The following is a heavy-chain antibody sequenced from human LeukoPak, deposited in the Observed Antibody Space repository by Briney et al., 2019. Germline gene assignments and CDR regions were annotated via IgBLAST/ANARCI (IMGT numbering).Heavy chain of an antibody. J-gene: IGHJ4*02. D-gene: IGHD3-10*01. CDR2: ISAYNGNT. V-gene: IGHV1-18*01. CDR3: ARDRGSAISG. Sequence: GASVNVSCKASGYTFTSYGISWVRQAPGQGLEWMGWISAYNGNTNYAQKFQGRVTITRDTSASTAYMELSSLRSEDTAVYYCARDRGSAISGWGQGTLVTVSS. CDR1: GYTFTSYG.